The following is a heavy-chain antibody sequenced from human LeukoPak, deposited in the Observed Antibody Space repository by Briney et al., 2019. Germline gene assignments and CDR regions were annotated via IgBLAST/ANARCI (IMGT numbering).Heavy chain of an antibody. V-gene: IGHV1-69*13. CDR2: IIAIIGTA. D-gene: IGHD3-10*01. Sequence: ASVKVSCKASGGTFSSYAISWVRQAPGQGLEWMGWIIAIIGTANYAQKFQGRVTITADESTSTAYMELSSLRSEDTAVYYCARDPEHYGSGSYYPGRNWFDPWGQGTLVTVSS. CDR1: GGTFSSYA. J-gene: IGHJ5*02. CDR3: ARDPEHYGSGSYYPGRNWFDP.